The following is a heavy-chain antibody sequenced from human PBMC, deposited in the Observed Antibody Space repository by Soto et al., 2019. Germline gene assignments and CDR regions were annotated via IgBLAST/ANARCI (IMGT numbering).Heavy chain of an antibody. CDR1: VGSLRSWRYH. D-gene: IGHD2-15*01. V-gene: IGHV4-61*01. J-gene: IGHJ4*02. CDR3: AARILHQGSFDY. CDR2: IYYSGST. Sequence: TSGTLSLPCTVSVGSLRSWRYHRSWIRQPPGKGLEWIGYIYYSGSTNYNPSLKSRVTISVDTSKNQFSLKLSSVTAADTAVYYCAARILHQGSFDYWGQGTLVTVSS.